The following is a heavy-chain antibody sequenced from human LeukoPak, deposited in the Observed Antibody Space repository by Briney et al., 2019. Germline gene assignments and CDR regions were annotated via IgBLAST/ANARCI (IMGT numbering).Heavy chain of an antibody. D-gene: IGHD3-3*01. J-gene: IGHJ5*02. CDR1: GFTFTSSA. CDR3: ARSGKAPEYYDFENWFDP. Sequence: GTSVKVSCKASGFTFTSSAMQWVRQARGQRLEWIGWIVVGSGNTNYAQKFQGRVTITADKSTSTAYMELSSLRSEDTAVYYCARSGKAPEYYDFENWFDPWGQGTLVTVSS. V-gene: IGHV1-58*02. CDR2: IVVGSGNT.